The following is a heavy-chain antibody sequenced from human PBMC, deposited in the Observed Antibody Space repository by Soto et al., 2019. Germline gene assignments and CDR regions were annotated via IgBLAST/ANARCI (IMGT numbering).Heavy chain of an antibody. CDR2: IYYSGST. Sequence: SETLSLTCTVSGGSISSSSYYWGWIRQPPGKGLEWIGSIYYSGSTYYNPSLKSRVTISVDTSKNQFSLKLSSVTAADTAVYYCARLRWVAGTFNYWGQGTLVTVSS. V-gene: IGHV4-39*01. CDR1: GGSISSSSYY. D-gene: IGHD6-19*01. J-gene: IGHJ4*02. CDR3: ARLRWVAGTFNY.